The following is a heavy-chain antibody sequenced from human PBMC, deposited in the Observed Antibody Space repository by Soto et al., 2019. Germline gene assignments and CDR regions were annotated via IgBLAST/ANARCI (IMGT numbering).Heavy chain of an antibody. CDR1: GFTFSSYA. D-gene: IGHD3-22*01. J-gene: IGHJ4*02. CDR2: ISYDGSNK. V-gene: IGHV3-30*04. CDR3: AKDTYYHDSSGYYIFDY. Sequence: GGSLRLSCAGSGFTFSSYAFHWVRQAPGKGLEWVAAISYDGSNKNYADSVKGRFTISRDNSKNTVYLQMNSLRAEDTAVYYCAKDTYYHDSSGYYIFDYWGQGTLVTVSS.